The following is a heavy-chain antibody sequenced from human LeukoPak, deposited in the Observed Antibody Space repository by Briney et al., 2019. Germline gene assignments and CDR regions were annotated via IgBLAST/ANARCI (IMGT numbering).Heavy chain of an antibody. D-gene: IGHD3-22*01. V-gene: IGHV3-23*01. J-gene: IGHJ4*02. CDR3: AKITMVVVVMASGYFDY. Sequence: GGSLRLSCAASGCTFSSYAMSWVRQPPGEGLEWVSAISGSGGSTYYADSVKGRFTISRDNSKNTLYLQMNRLRAEDTAVYCCAKITMVVVVMASGYFDYWGQGTLVTVSS. CDR1: GCTFSSYA. CDR2: ISGSGGST.